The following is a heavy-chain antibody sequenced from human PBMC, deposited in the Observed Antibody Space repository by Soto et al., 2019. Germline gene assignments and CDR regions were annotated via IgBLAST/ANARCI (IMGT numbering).Heavy chain of an antibody. Sequence: PGGSLRLSCAASGFAFSSYWMYWVRQAPGEGLVWVSRINNDATSTIYADSVEGRFTVSRDNAKNTLYLQMNSLRDEDTAVYDCAREGGSLNCFDPWGQGTLVTVAS. J-gene: IGHJ5*02. V-gene: IGHV3-74*01. CDR3: AREGGSLNCFDP. D-gene: IGHD1-26*01. CDR2: INNDATST. CDR1: GFAFSSYW.